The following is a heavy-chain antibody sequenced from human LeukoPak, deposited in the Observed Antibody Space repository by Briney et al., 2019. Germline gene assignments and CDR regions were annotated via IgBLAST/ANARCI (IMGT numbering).Heavy chain of an antibody. CDR1: GFTFSSNY. CDR2: IYSGGST. Sequence: GGSLRLSCAASGFTFSSNYMSWVRQAPGRGLEWVSVIYSGGSTYYADSVKGRFTISRDNSKNTLFLQMNSLRAGDTAVYYCARGTVTMVDYWGQGTLVTVSS. CDR3: ARGTVTMVDY. J-gene: IGHJ4*02. D-gene: IGHD3-10*01. V-gene: IGHV3-66*01.